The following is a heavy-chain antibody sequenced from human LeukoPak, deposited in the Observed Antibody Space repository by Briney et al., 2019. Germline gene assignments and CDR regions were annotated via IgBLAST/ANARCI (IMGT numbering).Heavy chain of an antibody. V-gene: IGHV3-21*01. Sequence: KPGGSLRLSCAASGFTFSSYSMTWVRQAPGKGLEWVSSISSSSSYIYYADSVKGRFTISRDNAKNSLYLQMNSLRAEDTAVYYCARDATTENFDYWGQGTLVTVSS. CDR1: GFTFSSYS. CDR2: ISSSSSYI. J-gene: IGHJ4*02. D-gene: IGHD1-26*01. CDR3: ARDATTENFDY.